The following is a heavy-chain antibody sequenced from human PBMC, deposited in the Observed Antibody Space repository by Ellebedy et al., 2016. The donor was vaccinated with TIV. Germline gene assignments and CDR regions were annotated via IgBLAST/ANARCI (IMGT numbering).Heavy chain of an antibody. V-gene: IGHV1-2*02. D-gene: IGHD3-10*01. CDR3: TRDLMIRGVMYWFDS. Sequence: ASVKVSXXASGYTFTAYYMHWVRQAPGQGLEWMGWISPNSGVTNYAQKFQGRVTMTRDISTSTAYMALSRLRSDDTAVYYCTRDLMIRGVMYWFDSWGQGTLVTVSS. CDR2: ISPNSGVT. J-gene: IGHJ5*01. CDR1: GYTFTAYY.